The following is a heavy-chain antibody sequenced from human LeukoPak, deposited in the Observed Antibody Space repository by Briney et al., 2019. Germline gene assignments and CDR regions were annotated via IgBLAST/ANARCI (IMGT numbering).Heavy chain of an antibody. Sequence: GGSLRLSCAASGFTFSSYSMNWVRQAPGKGLEWVSSISSSGSYIYYADSVKGRFTISRDNAKNSLYLQMNSLRAEDTAVYYCARDPGGYYDSSGYRHGGPGFDYWGQGTLVTVSS. CDR2: ISSSGSYI. J-gene: IGHJ4*02. CDR1: GFTFSSYS. V-gene: IGHV3-21*01. CDR3: ARDPGGYYDSSGYRHGGPGFDY. D-gene: IGHD3-22*01.